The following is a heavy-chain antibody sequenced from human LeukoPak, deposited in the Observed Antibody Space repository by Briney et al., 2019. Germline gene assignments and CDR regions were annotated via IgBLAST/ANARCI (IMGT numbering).Heavy chain of an antibody. CDR1: GFSFSNYG. CDR2: TRYDGSHK. V-gene: IGHV3-30*02. D-gene: IGHD6-19*01. CDR3: AKGRWLVDY. J-gene: IGHJ4*02. Sequence: GGSLRLSCAASGFSFSNYGMHWVRQAPGKGLEGVTFTRYDGSHKDYADSVKGRFTSSRDNSKNTLYLQMNSLRAEDTAVYYCAKGRWLVDYWGRGTLVTVSS.